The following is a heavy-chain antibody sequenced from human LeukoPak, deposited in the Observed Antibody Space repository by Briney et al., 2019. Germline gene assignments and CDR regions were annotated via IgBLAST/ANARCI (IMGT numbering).Heavy chain of an antibody. Sequence: SETLSLTCTVSGGSISSSSYYWGWIRQPPGKGLEWIGSIYYSGSTYYNPSLKSRVTISVDTSKNQFSLKLSSVTAADTAVYYCATGGSGYYSGSFDYWGQGTLVTVSS. D-gene: IGHD3-22*01. J-gene: IGHJ4*02. CDR2: IYYSGST. CDR1: GGSISSSSYY. CDR3: ATGGSGYYSGSFDY. V-gene: IGHV4-39*07.